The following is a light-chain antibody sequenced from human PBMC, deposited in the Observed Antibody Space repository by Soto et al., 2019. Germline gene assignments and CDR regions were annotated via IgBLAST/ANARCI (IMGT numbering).Light chain of an antibody. CDR2: DAS. Sequence: EIELTQSPATLSLSPGERATLSCRASQSVSSYLAWYQQKPGQAPRLLIYDASNRATGIPARFSGSGSGTDFTLTISSLEPEDFAVYYCQQYGSSRTFGQGTKVDIK. J-gene: IGKJ1*01. CDR1: QSVSSY. V-gene: IGKV3-11*01. CDR3: QQYGSSRT.